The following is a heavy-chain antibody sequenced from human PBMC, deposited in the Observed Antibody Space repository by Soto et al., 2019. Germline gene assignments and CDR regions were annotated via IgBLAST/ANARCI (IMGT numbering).Heavy chain of an antibody. J-gene: IGHJ5*01. CDR1: GDSISTVDYF. V-gene: IGHV4-30-4*01. CDR2: IYKSATT. Sequence: SETLSLTCSVSGDSISTVDYFWALIRQPPGQALEYIGYIYKSATTYYNPSFEGRVAISLDTSKNHFSLNVTSVTAADTAVYFCARGRYCLTGRCFPNWFDSWGQGTLVTVSS. CDR3: ARGRYCLTGRCFPNWFDS. D-gene: IGHD2-15*01.